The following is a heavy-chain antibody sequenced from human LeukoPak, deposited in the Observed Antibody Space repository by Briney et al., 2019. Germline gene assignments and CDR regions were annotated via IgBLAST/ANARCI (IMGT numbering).Heavy chain of an antibody. D-gene: IGHD2-8*01. CDR3: ARDIVNGPFVTSLES. Sequence: PGGSLRLSCVASGFSLTTYPMNWIRQVPGKGLEWVSHISSDGNTEYYADSVSVRFTMSRDNAKNSLDLHMNSLRTEDTAVYYCARDIVNGPFVTSLESWGQGALVTVSS. V-gene: IGHV3-48*03. CDR2: ISSDGNTE. J-gene: IGHJ4*02. CDR1: GFSLTTYP.